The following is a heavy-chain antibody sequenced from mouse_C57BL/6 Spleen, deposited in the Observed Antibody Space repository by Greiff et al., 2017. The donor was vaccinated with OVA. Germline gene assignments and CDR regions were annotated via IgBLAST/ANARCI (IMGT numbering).Heavy chain of an antibody. J-gene: IGHJ4*01. CDR1: GYTFTDYE. CDR2: IDPETGGT. Sequence: LVESGAELVRPGASVTLSCKASGYTFTDYEMHWVKQTPVHGLEWIGAIDPETGGTAYNQKFKGKAILTADKSSSAAYMELRSLTSEYSAVYYCTIYYCSSYGYYAMDYWGQGTSVTVSS. CDR3: TIYYCSSYGYYAMDY. D-gene: IGHD1-1*01. V-gene: IGHV1-15*01.